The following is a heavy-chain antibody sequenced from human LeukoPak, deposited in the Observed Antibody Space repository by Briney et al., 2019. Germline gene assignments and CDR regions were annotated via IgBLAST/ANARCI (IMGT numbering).Heavy chain of an antibody. CDR2: INHSGST. V-gene: IGHV4-34*01. D-gene: IGHD6-19*01. J-gene: IGHJ1*01. CDR3: ATNGWYCLDH. CDR1: SGSFSGYY. Sequence: SETLSLTCAVYSGSFSGYYWSWIRQPPGKGLEWIGEINHSGSTNYNPSLKSRVTISVDKSNNHFSLRLTSVTAADTAVYYCATNGWYCLDHWGQGALVTVSS.